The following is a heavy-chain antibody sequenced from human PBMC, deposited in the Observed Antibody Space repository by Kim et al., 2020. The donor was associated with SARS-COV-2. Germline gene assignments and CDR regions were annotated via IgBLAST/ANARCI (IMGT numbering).Heavy chain of an antibody. Sequence: ASVKVSCKTSGYTFTGHYIHWVRQAPGQGLEWMGWIHPNNDDTTYAQKFQGRVTMTWDTSISTAYMELSRLRFDDTAVYYCARDRGSGWPTDYWGLGTLVTVSS. CDR3: ARDRGSGWPTDY. CDR1: GYTFTGHY. D-gene: IGHD6-19*01. J-gene: IGHJ4*02. V-gene: IGHV1-2*02. CDR2: IHPNNDDT.